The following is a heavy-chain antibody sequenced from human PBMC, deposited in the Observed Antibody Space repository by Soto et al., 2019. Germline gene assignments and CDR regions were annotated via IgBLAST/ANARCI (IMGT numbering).Heavy chain of an antibody. CDR2: IYYSGST. V-gene: IGHV4-39*01. CDR3: ASRPGITIFGVANLDY. Sequence: SETLSLTCTVSGGSISSSSYYWGWIRQPPGKGLEWIGSIYYSGSTYYNPSLKSRVTISVDTSKNQFSLKLSSVTAADTAVYYCASRPGITIFGVANLDYWGQGTLVTVSS. CDR1: GGSISSSSYY. D-gene: IGHD3-3*01. J-gene: IGHJ4*02.